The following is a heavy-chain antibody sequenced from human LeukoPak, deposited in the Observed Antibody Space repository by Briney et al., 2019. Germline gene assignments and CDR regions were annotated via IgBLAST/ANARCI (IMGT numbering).Heavy chain of an antibody. CDR2: INPKSAGT. D-gene: IGHD1-26*01. CDR3: ARPSYEDAFDI. J-gene: IGHJ3*02. Sequence: ASVKVSCKASGYTFTGYYIHWVRQAPGQGLEWMGWINPKSAGTKYAQKFQGRVTMTRDTSISAAYMELRSLRSDDTAVYYCARPSYEDAFDIWGQGTMVTVSS. V-gene: IGHV1-2*02. CDR1: GYTFTGYY.